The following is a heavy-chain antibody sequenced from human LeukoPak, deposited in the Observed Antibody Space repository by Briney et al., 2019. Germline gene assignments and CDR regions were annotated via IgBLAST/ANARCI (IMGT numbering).Heavy chain of an antibody. J-gene: IGHJ5*02. D-gene: IGHD1-1*01. Sequence: PSETLSLTCTVSGASMTGYHWTWLRQPPGKGLEYIGYVYNRGTTFYNPSLKSRVTISADTSKGQFSLKLTSVTAADTAFYYCARGDGGYRFDPWGLGTLVTVSS. CDR3: ARGDGGYRFDP. CDR1: GASMTGYH. V-gene: IGHV4-59*01. CDR2: VYNRGTT.